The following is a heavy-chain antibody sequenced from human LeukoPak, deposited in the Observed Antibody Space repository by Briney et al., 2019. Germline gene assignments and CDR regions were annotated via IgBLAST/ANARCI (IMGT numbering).Heavy chain of an antibody. J-gene: IGHJ4*02. CDR1: GFTFSSYW. V-gene: IGHV3-7*04. CDR2: IKQDGSEK. CDR3: ARGADYDILYYFDY. D-gene: IGHD3-9*01. Sequence: PGGSLRLSCAASGFTFSSYWMSWVRQAPGKGLEWVANIKQDGSEKYYVDSVKGRFTISRDNAKSSLYLQMNSLRAEDTAVYYCARGADYDILYYFDYWGQGTLVTVSS.